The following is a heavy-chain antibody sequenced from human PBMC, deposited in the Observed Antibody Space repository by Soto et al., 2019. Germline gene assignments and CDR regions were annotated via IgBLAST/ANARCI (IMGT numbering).Heavy chain of an antibody. CDR3: ARTMVRGVIPQYYMDV. CDR1: GFTFSSYW. D-gene: IGHD3-10*01. CDR2: IKQDGSEK. Sequence: GGSLRLSCAASGFTFSSYWMSWVRQAPGKGLEWVANIKQDGSEKYYVDSVKGRFTISRDNAKNSLYLQMNSLRAKDTAVYYCARTMVRGVIPQYYMDVWGKGTTVTVSS. V-gene: IGHV3-7*01. J-gene: IGHJ6*03.